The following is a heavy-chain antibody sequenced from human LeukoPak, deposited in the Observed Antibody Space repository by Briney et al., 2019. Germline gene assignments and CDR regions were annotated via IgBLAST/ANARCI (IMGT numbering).Heavy chain of an antibody. V-gene: IGHV3-30*03. CDR3: SSPQSRGYDFPAS. J-gene: IGHJ5*02. D-gene: IGHD5-12*01. CDR2: ISIDGREK. CDR1: GFTFRNSA. Sequence: GGSLRLSCAASGFTFRNSAMHRGRQAPGKGLEWVAVISIDGREKYYADSVKGRFTISRDNSKNTLYLQMSSLRGDDTAVYYCSSPQSRGYDFPASWGQGTLVTVSS.